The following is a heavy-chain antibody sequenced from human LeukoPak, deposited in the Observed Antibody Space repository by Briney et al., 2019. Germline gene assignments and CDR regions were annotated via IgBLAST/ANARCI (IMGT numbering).Heavy chain of an antibody. V-gene: IGHV4-59*01. CDR1: GGSISTNY. CDR2: IYYSGRT. J-gene: IGHJ3*02. D-gene: IGHD6-13*01. CDR3: ASRIAAAGTVFDI. Sequence: SETLSLTCTVFGGSISTNYWSWIRQPPGKGLEWIGYIYYSGRTNYNPSLKSRVTISIDTSKNQFSLKLSSVTAADTAVYYCASRIAAAGTVFDIWGQGTMVTVSS.